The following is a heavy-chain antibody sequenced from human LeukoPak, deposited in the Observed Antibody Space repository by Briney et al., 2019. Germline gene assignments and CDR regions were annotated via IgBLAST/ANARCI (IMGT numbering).Heavy chain of an antibody. D-gene: IGHD3-10*01. CDR1: GGSISSHY. J-gene: IGHJ6*03. CDR2: IYYSGST. V-gene: IGHV4-59*11. CDR3: ARSPGLWFRELYYYYMDV. Sequence: SETLSLTCTVSGGSISSHYWSWIRQPPGKGLEWIGYIYYSGSTNYNPSLKSRVTISVDTSKNQFSLKLSSVTAADTAVYYCARSPGLWFRELYYYYMDVWGKGTTVTVSS.